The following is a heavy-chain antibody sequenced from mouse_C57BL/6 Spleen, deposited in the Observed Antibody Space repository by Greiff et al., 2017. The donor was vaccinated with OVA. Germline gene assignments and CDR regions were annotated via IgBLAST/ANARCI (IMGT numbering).Heavy chain of an antibody. J-gene: IGHJ2*01. CDR3: TRWRASVVATRFDY. V-gene: IGHV1-5*01. CDR1: GYTFTSYW. D-gene: IGHD1-1*01. Sequence: VQLQQSGTVLARPGASVKMSCKTSGYTFTSYWMHWVKQRPGQGLEWIGAIYPGNSDTSYNQKFKGKAKLTAVTSASTAYMELSSLTNEDSAVDYCTRWRASVVATRFDYWGQGTTLTVSS. CDR2: IYPGNSDT.